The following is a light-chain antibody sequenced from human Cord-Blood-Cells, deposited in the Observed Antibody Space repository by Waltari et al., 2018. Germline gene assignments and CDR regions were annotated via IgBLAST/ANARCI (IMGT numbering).Light chain of an antibody. Sequence: DIVMPQSPDSLAVSLGERATIHCQSSQTVLYSSNNKNYLAWYQQKPGQPPKLLIYWASTRESGVPDRFSGSGSGTDFTLTINSLQAEDVAVYYCQQYYSTPPLTFGGGTKVEIK. V-gene: IGKV4-1*01. J-gene: IGKJ4*01. CDR3: QQYYSTPPLT. CDR2: WAS. CDR1: QTVLYSSNNKNY.